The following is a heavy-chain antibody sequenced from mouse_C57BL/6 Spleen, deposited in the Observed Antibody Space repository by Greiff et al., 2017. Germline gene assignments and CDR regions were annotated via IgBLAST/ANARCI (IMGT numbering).Heavy chain of an antibody. CDR2: ISSGSSTI. D-gene: IGHD2-2*01. CDR1: GFTFSDYG. CDR3: EKMGGVTHYWYFDV. V-gene: IGHV5-17*01. J-gene: IGHJ1*03. Sequence: EVKLVESGGGLVKPGGSLKLSCAASGFTFSDYGMHWVRQAPEKGLEWVAYISSGSSTIYYADTVKGRFTISRDNAKNTLFLQMTSLRSEDTAMYYCEKMGGVTHYWYFDVWGTGTTVTVSS.